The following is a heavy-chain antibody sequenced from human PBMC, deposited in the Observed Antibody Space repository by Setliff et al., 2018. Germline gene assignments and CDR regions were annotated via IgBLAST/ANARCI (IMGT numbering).Heavy chain of an antibody. CDR2: ISGYNGKT. V-gene: IGHV1-18*01. Sequence: ASVKVSCKASGYTFTNYGVSWVRQAPGQGLEWMGWISGYNGKTNYAQKVQGRVTMTEDTSTDTAYMELSSLRSEDTAMYYCAIIGPDSSGYYWIFDYWGQGTLVTVSS. CDR1: GYTFTNYG. CDR3: AIIGPDSSGYYWIFDY. D-gene: IGHD3-22*01. J-gene: IGHJ4*02.